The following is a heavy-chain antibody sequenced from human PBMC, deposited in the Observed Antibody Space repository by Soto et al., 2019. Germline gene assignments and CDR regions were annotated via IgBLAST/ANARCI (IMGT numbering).Heavy chain of an antibody. J-gene: IGHJ4*02. V-gene: IGHV3-23*01. CDR3: AKTGAVAGTNY. CDR1: GFTFRSSP. CDR2: ISGSGDST. D-gene: IGHD6-19*01. Sequence: PGGSLRLSCAVSGFTFRSSPMSWVRRAPGKGLEWVSAISGSGDSTYYADSVKGRFTISRDNSKNTLYLQMNSLRAEDTAVYYCAKTGAVAGTNYWGQGTLVTVSS.